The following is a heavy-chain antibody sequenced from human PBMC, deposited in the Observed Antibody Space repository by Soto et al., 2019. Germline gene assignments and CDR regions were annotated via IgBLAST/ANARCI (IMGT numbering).Heavy chain of an antibody. Sequence: QVPLVESGGGLVKPGESLRLSCAASGFTFSDYYMGWIRQAPGKGLEWISYITSRATTIYYADSVKGRFTISRDNAKKALYLQMNSLRAEDTAVYYCAREVSAVAGSYCDYWGQGSLVTVAS. CDR1: GFTFSDYY. CDR3: AREVSAVAGSYCDY. V-gene: IGHV3-11*01. D-gene: IGHD6-19*01. CDR2: ITSRATTI. J-gene: IGHJ4*02.